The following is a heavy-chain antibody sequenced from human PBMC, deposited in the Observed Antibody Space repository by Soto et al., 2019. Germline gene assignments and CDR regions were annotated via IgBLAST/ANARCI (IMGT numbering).Heavy chain of an antibody. J-gene: IGHJ5*02. CDR1: GYTLISYN. D-gene: IGHD3-10*01. CDR2: VNPNSGDT. V-gene: IGHV1-8*01. Sequence: QVQLVQSGAEVKKPGASVKVSCKASGYTLISYNINWVRQATGQGLEWMGWVNPNSGDTDYAQKFQGRVTMTRNASTSTVYMELSSLRSEDTAVYYCARAYFGSGSHHANWFGPWGQGTLVTVSS. CDR3: ARAYFGSGSHHANWFGP.